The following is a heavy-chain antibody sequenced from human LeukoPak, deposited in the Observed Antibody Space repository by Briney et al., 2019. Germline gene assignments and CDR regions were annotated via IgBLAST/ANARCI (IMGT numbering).Heavy chain of an antibody. CDR3: ARRSAAIGAFDI. CDR1: GFTFSSYW. J-gene: IGHJ3*02. D-gene: IGHD1-26*01. Sequence: GGSLRLSCAASGFTFSSYWMHWVRQAPGKGLVWVSRIKSDGSSTNYADSVKGRFTSSRDNANNTLYLQMNNLRVEVTAVYYCARRSAAIGAFDIWGQGTMVTVSS. CDR2: IKSDGSST. V-gene: IGHV3-74*01.